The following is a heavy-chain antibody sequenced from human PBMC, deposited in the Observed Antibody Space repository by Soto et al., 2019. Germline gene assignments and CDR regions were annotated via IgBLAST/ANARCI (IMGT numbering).Heavy chain of an antibody. CDR2: IFHSGST. D-gene: IGHD6-6*01. CDR1: ESTFDSNC. CDR3: ARERPKQFAGGNSHGMDV. J-gene: IGHJ6*02. V-gene: IGHV4-59*12. Sequence: PPETLPLTCTGSESTFDSNCMTWFRQTPEKGLEWIGYIFHSGSTNYNPSLKSRVTISVDTSKNQFSLKLSSVTAADTAVYYCARERPKQFAGGNSHGMDVWGLGTTVSVSS.